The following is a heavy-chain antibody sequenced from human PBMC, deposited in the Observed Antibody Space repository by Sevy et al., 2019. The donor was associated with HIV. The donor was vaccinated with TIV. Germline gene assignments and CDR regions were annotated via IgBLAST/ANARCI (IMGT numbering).Heavy chain of an antibody. CDR1: GFSFSSYW. CDR2: IKKDESEK. J-gene: IGHJ4*02. Sequence: GGSLRLSCAASGFSFSSYWMHWVRQAPGKGLEWVANIKKDESEKYYVASVKGRFTISRDNAKNSVYLQMNSLRPEDTAIYYCARGNSGSFDYWGQGTLVTVSS. V-gene: IGHV3-7*04. CDR3: ARGNSGSFDY. D-gene: IGHD3-22*01.